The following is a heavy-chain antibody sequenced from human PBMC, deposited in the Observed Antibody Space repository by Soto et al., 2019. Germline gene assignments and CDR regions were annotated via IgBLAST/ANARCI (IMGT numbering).Heavy chain of an antibody. J-gene: IGHJ4*02. CDR1: GFSFTISA. CDR3: AAAEGGPMAGAY. Sequence: SLKGYLKTSGFSFTISAVQWWRQARGQRLEWIGWIVVGSGNTNYAQKFQERVTITRDMSTSTAYMELSSLRSEDTAVYYCAAAEGGPMAGAYRGQGTLVTVSS. CDR2: IVVGSGNT. D-gene: IGHD6-19*01. V-gene: IGHV1-58*01.